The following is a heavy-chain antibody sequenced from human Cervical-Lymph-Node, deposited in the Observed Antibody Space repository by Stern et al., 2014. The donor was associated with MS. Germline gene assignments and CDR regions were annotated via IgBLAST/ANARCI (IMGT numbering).Heavy chain of an antibody. CDR3: ARHSVGVKDFDS. CDR2: CYYNGST. J-gene: IGHJ4*02. D-gene: IGHD3-10*01. Sequence: QLQLQESGPGLVKPSETLSLTCIVSGGSIRTFSWSWIRQPPGRGLEWIGCCYYNGSTTYNPSLKSRVIMSVDTSKSQLSLRLHSVTAADTAVYYCARHSVGVKDFDSWGQGTLVTVSS. CDR1: GGSIRTFS. V-gene: IGHV4-59*01.